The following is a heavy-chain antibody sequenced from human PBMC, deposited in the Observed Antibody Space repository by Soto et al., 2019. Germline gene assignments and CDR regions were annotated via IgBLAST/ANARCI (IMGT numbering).Heavy chain of an antibody. D-gene: IGHD2-15*01. CDR2: ISYDGSDK. J-gene: IGHJ4*02. Sequence: QVQLVESGGDVVQPGRSLRLSCAASGFTFSSYAMHWVRQAPGKGLEWVAVISYDGSDKYYADSVKSRFTISRDDSKNTPAMEMNGLRAEDTAVYYCAKDHIAVHGIYWAIGHWGQGTLVTVSS. V-gene: IGHV3-30*18. CDR1: GFTFSSYA. CDR3: AKDHIAVHGIYWAIGH.